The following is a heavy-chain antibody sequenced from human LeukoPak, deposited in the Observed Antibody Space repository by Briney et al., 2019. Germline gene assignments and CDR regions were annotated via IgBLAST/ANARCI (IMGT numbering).Heavy chain of an antibody. D-gene: IGHD4-17*01. V-gene: IGHV3-15*01. J-gene: IGHJ4*02. Sequence: PGGSLRLSCAASGFTFSNAWMSWVRQAPGKGLEWVGRIKSKTDGGTTEYAASVKGRFTISRDDSKSIAYLQMNSLKTEDTAVYYCTRCDYGDYGHQPPAMDYWGQGTLVSVSS. CDR1: GFTFSNAW. CDR3: TRCDYGDYGHQPPAMDY. CDR2: IKSKTDGGTT.